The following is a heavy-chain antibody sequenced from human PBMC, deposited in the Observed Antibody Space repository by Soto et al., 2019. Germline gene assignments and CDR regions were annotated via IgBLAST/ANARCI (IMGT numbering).Heavy chain of an antibody. CDR1: GFTFNSYS. D-gene: IGHD2-21*01. J-gene: IGHJ4*02. V-gene: IGHV3-48*02. CDR2: ISGGSVTI. Sequence: EVQLVESGGGLVQPGGSLRLSCAASGFTFNSYSMNWVRQAPGKGLEWLSYISGGSVTIFHAGSVKGRFTVSRDNAKNSLYLQMDSLRDEDTAVYYCAREDRYSPLLDYWGQGTLVTVSS. CDR3: AREDRYSPLLDY.